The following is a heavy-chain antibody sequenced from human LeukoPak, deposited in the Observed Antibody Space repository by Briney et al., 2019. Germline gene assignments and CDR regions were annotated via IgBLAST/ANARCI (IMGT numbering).Heavy chain of an antibody. CDR1: GFTFSSYA. CDR3: AKGSEGGYDFWSGYYRGGLDV. Sequence: GGSLRLSCAASGFTFSSYAMSWVRQAPGKGLEWVSAISGSGGSTYYADSVKGRFTISRDNSKNTLYLQMNSLRAEDTAVYYCAKGSEGGYDFWSGYYRGGLDVWGKGTTVTVSS. V-gene: IGHV3-23*01. CDR2: ISGSGGST. J-gene: IGHJ6*04. D-gene: IGHD3-3*01.